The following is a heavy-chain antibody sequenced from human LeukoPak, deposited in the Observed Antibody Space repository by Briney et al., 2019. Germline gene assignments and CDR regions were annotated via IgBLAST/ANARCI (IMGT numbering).Heavy chain of an antibody. CDR1: GGTFSSYA. V-gene: IGHV1-69*13. D-gene: IGHD6-19*01. Sequence: ASVKVSCKASGGTFSSYAISWVRQAPGQGLEWTGGIIPIFGTANYAQKFQGRVTITADESTSTAYMELSSLRSEDTAVYYCARDSYSSGWLRHFDYWGQGTLVTVSS. CDR3: ARDSYSSGWLRHFDY. CDR2: IIPIFGTA. J-gene: IGHJ4*02.